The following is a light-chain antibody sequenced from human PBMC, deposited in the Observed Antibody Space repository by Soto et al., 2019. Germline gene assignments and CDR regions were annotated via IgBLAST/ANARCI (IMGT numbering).Light chain of an antibody. V-gene: IGKV1-5*01. J-gene: IGKJ4*01. CDR2: GAS. CDR1: LRISTY. CDR3: QQYNSYSPLT. Sequence: DIQVIQSPSSLSASVGDRVTITCRASLRISTYLNWYQHKPGKAPKLLIYGASSLESGVPSRFSGSGSGTEFTLTISSLQPDDFATYYCQQYNSYSPLTFGGGTKVEIK.